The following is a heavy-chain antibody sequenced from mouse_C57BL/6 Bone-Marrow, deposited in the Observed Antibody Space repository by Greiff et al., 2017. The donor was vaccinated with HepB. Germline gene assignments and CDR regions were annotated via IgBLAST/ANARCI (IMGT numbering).Heavy chain of an antibody. CDR2: IYPGDGDT. V-gene: IGHV1-82*01. Sequence: QVQLQQSGPELVKPGASVKISCEASGYAFSSSWMNWVKQRPGKGLEWIGRIYPGDGDTNYNGTFKGKATLTADNSSSTAYMQLSSLTSEDSAVYFCARSRQLRPSMDYWGQGTSVTVSS. D-gene: IGHD3-2*02. CDR3: ARSRQLRPSMDY. J-gene: IGHJ4*01. CDR1: GYAFSSSW.